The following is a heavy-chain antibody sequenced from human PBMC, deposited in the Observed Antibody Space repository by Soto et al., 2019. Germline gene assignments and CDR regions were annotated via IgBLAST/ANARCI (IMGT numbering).Heavy chain of an antibody. CDR1: GYTFTNYG. CDR3: ARGGERYDF. D-gene: IGHD3-3*01. V-gene: IGHV1-18*01. CDR2: ISTYYGNT. J-gene: IGHJ4*02. Sequence: QVQLVQSGAEVKKPGASVKVSCKASGYTFTNYGISWVRQAPGQGLEWMGWISTYYGNTNYAQNLQDRVTMTTDTSTNTVYMELRSLRSDDTAAYYCARGGERYDFWGQGTLVTVSS.